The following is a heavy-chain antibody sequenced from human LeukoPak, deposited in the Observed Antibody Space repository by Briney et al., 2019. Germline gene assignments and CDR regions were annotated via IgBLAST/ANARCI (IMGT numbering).Heavy chain of an antibody. V-gene: IGHV1-2*02. CDR3: ARADRLDGGPYLIGP. CDR2: INPNSGRT. CDR1: GYSFTDYY. J-gene: IGHJ5*02. D-gene: IGHD3-16*01. Sequence: ASVKVSCKTSGYSFTDYYMHWVRQAPGQGLEWLEWINPNSGRTSSAQKFQGRVTMTRDPSITTVYMEVTWLTSDDTAIYYCARADRLDGGPYLIGPWGQGTLVTVSS.